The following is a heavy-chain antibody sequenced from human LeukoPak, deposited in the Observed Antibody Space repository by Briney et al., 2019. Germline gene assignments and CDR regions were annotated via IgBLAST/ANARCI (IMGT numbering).Heavy chain of an antibody. J-gene: IGHJ4*02. D-gene: IGHD2-21*02. CDR1: GFTFSTYE. CDR3: ARESAHCGGDCSDY. Sequence: GGSLRLSCVASGFTFSTYEMNWVRQAPRKGLEWVSYISSDDNIIFYADSVKGRFTVSRDNAKNSLFLQMNSLRAEDTAVYYCARESAHCGGDCSDYWGQGTVVSVSS. CDR2: ISSDDNII. V-gene: IGHV3-48*03.